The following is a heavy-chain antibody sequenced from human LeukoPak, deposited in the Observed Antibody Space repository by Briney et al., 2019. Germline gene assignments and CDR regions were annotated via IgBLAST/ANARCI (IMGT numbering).Heavy chain of an antibody. V-gene: IGHV4-31*03. CDR2: IYYSGST. CDR1: GGSISSGGYY. CDR3: ARGITMVRGVIDY. D-gene: IGHD3-10*01. Sequence: SETLSLTCTVSGGSISSGGYYWSWIRQHPGKGLEWIGCIYYSGSTYYNPSLKSRVTISVDTSKNQFSLKLSSVTAADTAVYYCARGITMVRGVIDYWGQGTLVTVSS. J-gene: IGHJ4*02.